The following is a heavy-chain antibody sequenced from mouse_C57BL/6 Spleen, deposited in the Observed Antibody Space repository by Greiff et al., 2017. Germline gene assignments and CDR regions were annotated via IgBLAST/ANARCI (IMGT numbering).Heavy chain of an antibody. CDR1: GYSFTGYY. D-gene: IGHD2-10*01. J-gene: IGHJ4*01. Sequence: VQLQQSGPELVKPGASVKISCKASGYSFTGYYMNWVKQSPEKSLEWIGEINPSTGGTTYNQKFKAKATLTVDKSSSTAYMQLKSLTSEDSAVYYCALLLPSMDYWGQGTSVTVSS. CDR3: ALLLPSMDY. CDR2: INPSTGGT. V-gene: IGHV1-42*01.